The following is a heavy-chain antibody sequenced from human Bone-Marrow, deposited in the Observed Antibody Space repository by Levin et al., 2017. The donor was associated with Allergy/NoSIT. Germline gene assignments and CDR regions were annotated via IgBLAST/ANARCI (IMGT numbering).Heavy chain of an antibody. J-gene: IGHJ4*02. V-gene: IGHV3-30*03. CDR2: ISYDGGHE. CDR1: GFSLRNFG. CDR3: ARGSREFDY. Sequence: PGGSLRLSCAVSGFSLRNFGMHWVRQATGKGLEWVAVISYDGGHEDYADSVRGRFTISRDNSKNTLHLHMNSLIPEDTAVYYCARGSREFDYWGQGALVTVSS. D-gene: IGHD3-10*01.